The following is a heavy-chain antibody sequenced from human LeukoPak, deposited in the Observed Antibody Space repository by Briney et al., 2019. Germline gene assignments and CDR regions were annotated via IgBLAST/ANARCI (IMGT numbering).Heavy chain of an antibody. V-gene: IGHV4-4*07. CDR2: IHDNGDS. CDR3: ASTYYDSSGYCYFDY. Sequence: SETLSLTCTVSGGSISGYFWSWIRQPAGKGLEWIGRIHDNGDSNHNPSLKSRVTMALDTSKNQFSLKLSSVTAADTAVYYCASTYYDSSGYCYFDYWGQGTLVTVSS. D-gene: IGHD3-22*01. J-gene: IGHJ4*02. CDR1: GGSISGYF.